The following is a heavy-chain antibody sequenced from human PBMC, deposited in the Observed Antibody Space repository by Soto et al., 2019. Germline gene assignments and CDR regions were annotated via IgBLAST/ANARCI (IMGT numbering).Heavy chain of an antibody. J-gene: IGHJ5*02. CDR1: GYTFTSYA. D-gene: IGHD3-10*01. CDR3: TRRHTSNDYCSGRSCDT. CDR2: IIAYNGNT. V-gene: IGHV1-18*01. Sequence: QVHLVQSGTEVKKTGTSMKASCRASGYTFTSYAIHWVRQAPGQGLELVGRIIAYNGNTHSAQKRQGTDTTTTDTSTMTDYMELRRLKSDETAVYYCTRRHTSNDYCSGRSCDTWCQGTLLTVSA.